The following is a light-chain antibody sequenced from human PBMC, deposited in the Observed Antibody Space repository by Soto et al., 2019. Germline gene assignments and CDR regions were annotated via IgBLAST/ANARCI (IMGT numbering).Light chain of an antibody. Sequence: QSALTQPAPVSGSPGQSLTISCTGTGSDVGGYKYVSWYQQLPGKAPKLMIYDVSYRPSGVSDRFSGSKSGNTASLIISGLQAEDEADYYCSSYASSSPFVFGTGTKVTVL. CDR3: SSYASSSPFV. CDR2: DVS. V-gene: IGLV2-14*01. J-gene: IGLJ1*01. CDR1: GSDVGGYKY.